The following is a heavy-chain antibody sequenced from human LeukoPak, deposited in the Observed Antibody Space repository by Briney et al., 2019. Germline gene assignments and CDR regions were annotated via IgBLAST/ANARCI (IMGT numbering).Heavy chain of an antibody. CDR1: GFTFSSYG. J-gene: IGHJ6*02. D-gene: IGHD2-21*01. CDR2: ISYDGSNK. V-gene: IGHV3-30*03. Sequence: PGGSLRLSCAASGFTFSSYGMHWVRQAPGKGLEWVAVISYDGSNKYYADSVKGRFTISRDNSKNTLYLQMNSLRAEDTAVYYCAREQLPHIQSYYGMDVWGQGTTVTVSS. CDR3: AREQLPHIQSYYGMDV.